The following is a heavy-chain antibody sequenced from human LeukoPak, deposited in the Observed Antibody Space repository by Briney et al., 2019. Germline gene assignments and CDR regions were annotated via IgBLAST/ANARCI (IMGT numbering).Heavy chain of an antibody. D-gene: IGHD2-15*01. J-gene: IGHJ3*02. CDR3: ARGGAGGRAFDI. CDR1: GDSVSSNSAA. Sequence: SQTLSLTCAISGDSVSSNSAAWNWNRQSPSRGFEWLGRTYYRSKWYNDYAVSVKSRLTINPATSKNQFSLQLNSVTPEDTAVYYCARGGAGGRAFDIWGQGTMVTVSS. V-gene: IGHV6-1*01. CDR2: TYYRSKWYN.